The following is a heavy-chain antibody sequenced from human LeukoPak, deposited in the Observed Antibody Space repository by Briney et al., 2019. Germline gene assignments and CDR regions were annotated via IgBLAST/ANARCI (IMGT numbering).Heavy chain of an antibody. Sequence: SETLSLTCTVSGGSISSYYWSWIRQPPGKGLEWIGYVHYSGSTNYNPSPKSRVTISVDTSKNQFSLKLSSVTAADTAVYYCARRRYYYDSSGYYYVFDYWGQGTLVTVSS. J-gene: IGHJ4*02. CDR3: ARRRYYYDSSGYYYVFDY. V-gene: IGHV4-59*12. CDR1: GGSISSYY. D-gene: IGHD3-22*01. CDR2: VHYSGST.